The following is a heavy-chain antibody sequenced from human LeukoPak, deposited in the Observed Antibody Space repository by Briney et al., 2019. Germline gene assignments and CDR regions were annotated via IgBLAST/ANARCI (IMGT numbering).Heavy chain of an antibody. J-gene: IGHJ3*02. CDR3: ARVGGYSYGPRSAFDI. V-gene: IGHV4-38-2*02. CDR2: IYHSGST. D-gene: IGHD5-18*01. CDR1: GYSISSGYY. Sequence: PSETLSLTCTVSGYSISSGYYWGWIRQPPGKGLEWIGSIYHSGSTYYNPSLKSRVTISVDTSKNQFSLKLSSVTAADTAVYYCARVGGYSYGPRSAFDIWGQGTMVTVSS.